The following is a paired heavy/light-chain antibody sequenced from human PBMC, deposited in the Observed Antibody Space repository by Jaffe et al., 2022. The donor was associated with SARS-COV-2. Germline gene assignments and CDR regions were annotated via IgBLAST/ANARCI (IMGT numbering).Light chain of an antibody. J-gene: IGKJ5*01. V-gene: IGKV3-11*01. CDR2: DAS. CDR3: QQRSNWPPIT. CDR1: QSIASY. Sequence: EVVLTQSPATLSLSPGERATLSCRASQSIASYLAWYQQKPGQAPRLLIYDASNRATGIPARFSGSGSGTDFTLTISSLEPEDFAVYYCQQRSNWPPITFGQGTRLEIK.
Heavy chain of an antibody. CDR3: ARSGLVRGVYAYHFDY. CDR1: GFTFSNWP. D-gene: IGHD3-10*01. J-gene: IGHJ4*02. V-gene: IGHV3-30*04. Sequence: QVQLVESGGGVVQPGRSLRLSCAASGFTFSNWPMHWVRQAPGKGLEWVAVISYDGSGEHYADSVKGRFTISGDISKRTLYLQLNSLRAEDTAVYYCARSGLVRGVYAYHFDYWGQGTLVTVSS. CDR2: ISYDGSGE.